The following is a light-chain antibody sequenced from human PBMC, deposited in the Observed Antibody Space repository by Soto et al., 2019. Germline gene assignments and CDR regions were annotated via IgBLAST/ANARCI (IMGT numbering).Light chain of an antibody. V-gene: IGKV3-11*01. CDR3: QQRSNWPPRVT. Sequence: EIVLTQSRATLSLSPGERATLSCRASQSVSSYLAWYQQKPGQAPRLLIYDASNRATGIPARFSGSGSGTDFTLTISSLEPEDFAVYYCQQRSNWPPRVTFGGGTKVEIK. CDR2: DAS. CDR1: QSVSSY. J-gene: IGKJ4*01.